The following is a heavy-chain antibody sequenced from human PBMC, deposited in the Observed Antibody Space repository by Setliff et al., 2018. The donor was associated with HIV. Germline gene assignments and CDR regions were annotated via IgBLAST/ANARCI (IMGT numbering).Heavy chain of an antibody. J-gene: IGHJ5*02. CDR2: ISTYIGNS. D-gene: IGHD1-1*01. CDR3: ARGANWNDGVGWSDP. Sequence: GASVKVSCKASGYTFTNYAISWVRQAPGQGLEWMGWISTYIGNSNYAQKFQGRVTMTTDTSTNTAYMELRSLRSEDTAVYYCARGANWNDGVGWSDPWGQGTLVTVSS. V-gene: IGHV1-18*01. CDR1: GYTFTNYA.